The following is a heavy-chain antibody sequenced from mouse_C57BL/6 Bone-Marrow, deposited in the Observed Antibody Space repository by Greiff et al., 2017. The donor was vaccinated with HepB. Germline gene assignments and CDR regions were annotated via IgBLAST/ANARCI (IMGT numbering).Heavy chain of an antibody. CDR3: AREGYYGSSYVDYFDY. V-gene: IGHV1-39*01. J-gene: IGHJ2*01. Sequence: VQLQQSGPELVKPGASVKISCQASGYSFTDYNMNWVKQSNGKGLEWIGVINPNSGTTSYNQKFKGKATLTVDQSSSTAYMQLNSLTSEDSAVYYCAREGYYGSSYVDYFDYWGQGTTLTVSS. CDR2: INPNSGTT. CDR1: GYSFTDYN. D-gene: IGHD1-1*01.